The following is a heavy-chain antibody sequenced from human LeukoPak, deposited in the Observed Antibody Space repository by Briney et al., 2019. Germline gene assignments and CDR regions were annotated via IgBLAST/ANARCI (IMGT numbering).Heavy chain of an antibody. CDR1: GGSISSPTYY. V-gene: IGHV4-39*01. D-gene: IGHD3-22*01. Sequence: SETLSLTCTVSGGSISSPTYYWAWIRQPPGKGLEWIGTIHYSGSTFYNPSLKSRVTISVDTSKNQFSLKLSSVIAADTAVYYCARLGGYYDPPGYWGQGTLVTVSS. CDR2: IHYSGST. J-gene: IGHJ4*02. CDR3: ARLGGYYDPPGY.